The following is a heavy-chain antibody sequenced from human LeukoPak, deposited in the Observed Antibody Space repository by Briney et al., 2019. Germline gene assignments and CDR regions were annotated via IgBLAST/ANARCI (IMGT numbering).Heavy chain of an antibody. Sequence: SETLSLTCIVSGGSVSSQYWTWIRQPPGQGLEWIGYIYYNGNIAHNPSLKSRVTISLDTSKNQYSLSLRSVTAADTALYYCARHGQEGNLYESGSYNAFDIWGLGTMVTVSS. J-gene: IGHJ3*02. CDR3: ARHGQEGNLYESGSYNAFDI. CDR1: GGSVSSQY. CDR2: IYYNGNI. V-gene: IGHV4-59*08. D-gene: IGHD3-10*01.